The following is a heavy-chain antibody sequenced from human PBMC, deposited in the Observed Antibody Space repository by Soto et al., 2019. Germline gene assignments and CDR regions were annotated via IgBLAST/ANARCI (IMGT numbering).Heavy chain of an antibody. CDR3: ARGFDYYDSSGPDY. CDR1: GFTFSSYA. CDR2: ISYDGSNK. D-gene: IGHD3-22*01. V-gene: IGHV3-30-3*01. Sequence: PGGSLRLSCAASGFTFSSYAMHWVRQAPGKGLEWVAVISYDGSNKYYADSVKGRFTISRDNSKKTLYLQMNSLRAEDTAVYYCARGFDYYDSSGPDYWGQGTLVTVSS. J-gene: IGHJ4*02.